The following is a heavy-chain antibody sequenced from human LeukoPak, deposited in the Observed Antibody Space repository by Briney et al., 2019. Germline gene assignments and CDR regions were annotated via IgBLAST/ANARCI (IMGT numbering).Heavy chain of an antibody. CDR3: ARGTCSSATCSRPSRFFDS. D-gene: IGHD2-2*01. J-gene: IGHJ4*02. Sequence: SQTLSLTCTVSGDSISSGDSFWSWIRLPPGKGLEWIGYIFYGGSTFYNPSLKSRLTVSVDTSKSQFSLKLTSVTAADTAIYYCARGTCSSATCSRPSRFFDSWGQGALVTVSS. CDR2: IFYGGST. CDR1: GDSISSGDSF. V-gene: IGHV4-30-4*08.